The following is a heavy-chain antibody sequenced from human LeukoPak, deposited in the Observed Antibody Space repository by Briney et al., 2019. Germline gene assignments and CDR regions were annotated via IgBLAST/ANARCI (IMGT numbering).Heavy chain of an antibody. CDR1: GGSISSYY. J-gene: IGHJ3*02. CDR2: IYTSGST. CDR3: ATIGYCSSTSCADAFDI. D-gene: IGHD2-2*01. Sequence: SETLSLTCTVSGGSISSYYWSWIRQPAGKGLEWIGHIYTSGSTNYNPSLKSRVTMSVDTSKNQFSLKLSSVTAADTAVYYCATIGYCSSTSCADAFDIWGQGTMVTVSS. V-gene: IGHV4-4*07.